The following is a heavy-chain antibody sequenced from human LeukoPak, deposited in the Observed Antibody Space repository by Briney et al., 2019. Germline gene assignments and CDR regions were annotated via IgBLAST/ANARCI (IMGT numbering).Heavy chain of an antibody. D-gene: IGHD4-11*01. CDR1: GFTFSSYS. CDR2: ISSSSSYI. V-gene: IGHV3-21*01. CDR3: ARDHDYSNPGEWGGSGWFDY. J-gene: IGHJ4*02. Sequence: GGSLRLSCAASGFTFSSYSMNWVRQAPGKGLEWVSSISSSSSYIYYADSVKGRFTISRDNAKNSLYLQMNSLRAEDTAVYYCARDHDYSNPGEWGGSGWFDYWGQGTLVTVSS.